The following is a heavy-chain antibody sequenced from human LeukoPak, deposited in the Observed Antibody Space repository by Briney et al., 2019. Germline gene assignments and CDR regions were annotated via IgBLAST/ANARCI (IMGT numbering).Heavy chain of an antibody. CDR2: IYYSGST. CDR3: ARRILEFYGDYAPDY. V-gene: IGHV4-39*07. Sequence: PSETLSLTCTVSGGSISSSSYYWGWIRQPPGKGLEWIGSIYYSGSTNYNPSLKSRVTISVDTSKNQFSLKLSSVTAADTAVYYCARRILEFYGDYAPDYWGQGTLVTVSS. CDR1: GGSISSSSYY. J-gene: IGHJ4*02. D-gene: IGHD4-17*01.